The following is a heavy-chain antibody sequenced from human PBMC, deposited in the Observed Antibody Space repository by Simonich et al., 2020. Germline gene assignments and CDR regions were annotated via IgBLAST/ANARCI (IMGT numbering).Heavy chain of an antibody. V-gene: IGHV3-30*18. CDR2: IWYDGSNK. CDR3: AKGYGTIFGGYGMDV. D-gene: IGHD3-3*01. J-gene: IGHJ6*02. Sequence: QVQLVESGGGVVQPGRSLRLSCAASGFTFSSYGMHWVRQAPGKGREWVAVIWYDGSNKYYADSVKGRFTNSRDNSKNTLYLQMNSLRAEDTAMYYCAKGYGTIFGGYGMDVWGQGTTVTVSS. CDR1: GFTFSSYG.